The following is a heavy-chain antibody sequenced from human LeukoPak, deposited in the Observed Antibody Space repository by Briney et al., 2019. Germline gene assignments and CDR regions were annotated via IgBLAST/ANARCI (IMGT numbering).Heavy chain of an antibody. V-gene: IGHV4-38-2*01. CDR2: ITRSGST. CDR1: GYSISSGYY. J-gene: IGHJ4*02. CDR3: ARGVEDDAY. Sequence: PSETLSLTCAVSGYSISSGYYWGWIRQPPGKGLEWIGSITRSGSTYYNPSLRSRVTISVDTSKNQFSLKVNSVTATDTAVYFCARGVEDDAYWGQGTLVIVPS. D-gene: IGHD1-1*01.